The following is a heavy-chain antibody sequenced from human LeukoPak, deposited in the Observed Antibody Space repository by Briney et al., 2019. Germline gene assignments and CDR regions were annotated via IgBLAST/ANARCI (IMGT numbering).Heavy chain of an antibody. Sequence: SETLSLTCAVYGESFSGYYWSWIRQPPGKGLEWVGEMNHSGSTNYNPSLKSRVNLSIDTSKNQFSLKLSSVTAADTAVYYCARRTPQPRPKLVVLVAGTRGNWFDPWGQGTLVTVSS. CDR1: GESFSGYY. V-gene: IGHV4-34*01. D-gene: IGHD6-19*01. J-gene: IGHJ5*02. CDR2: MNHSGST. CDR3: ARRTPQPRPKLVVLVAGTRGNWFDP.